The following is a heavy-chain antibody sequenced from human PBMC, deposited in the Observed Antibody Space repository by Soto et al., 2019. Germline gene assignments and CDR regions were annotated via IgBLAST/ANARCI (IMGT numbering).Heavy chain of an antibody. Sequence: LSLTCTVSGGSISSYYWSWIRQSPGKGLEWIGYIYYSGSTNYNPSLKSRVTISVDTSKNQFSLKLSSVTAADTAVYYCARVTRRGNWFDPWGQGTLVTVSS. J-gene: IGHJ5*02. CDR3: ARVTRRGNWFDP. V-gene: IGHV4-59*01. CDR2: IYYSGST. D-gene: IGHD3-3*01. CDR1: GGSISSYY.